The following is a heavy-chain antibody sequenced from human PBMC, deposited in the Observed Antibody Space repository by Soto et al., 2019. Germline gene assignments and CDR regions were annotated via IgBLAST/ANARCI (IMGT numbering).Heavy chain of an antibody. CDR1: GDSVSNDY. Sequence: ASVKVSCKASGDSVSNDYLHWVRQATGQGFEWLGLISPFGGATAYAQRFKGRVTVTMDKSSTTFYLELSSLRSDDTAVYYCAKGRGGKTVANFGMDVWGQGVTVTVSS. J-gene: IGHJ6*02. D-gene: IGHD3-16*01. CDR3: AKGRGGKTVANFGMDV. V-gene: IGHV1-46*01. CDR2: ISPFGGAT.